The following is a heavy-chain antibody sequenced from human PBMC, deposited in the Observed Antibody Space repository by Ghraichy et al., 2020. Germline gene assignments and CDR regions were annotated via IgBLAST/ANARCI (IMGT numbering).Heavy chain of an antibody. V-gene: IGHV3-23*01. CDR3: AKGQLSDYGDWGLDY. Sequence: GGSLRLSCAASGFTFSSYAMSWVRQAPGKGLEWVSAISGSGGSTYYADSVKGRFTISRDNSKNTLYLQMNSLRAEDTAVYYWAKGQLSDYGDWGLDYWGQGTLVTVSS. CDR1: GFTFSSYA. J-gene: IGHJ4*02. D-gene: IGHD4-17*01. CDR2: ISGSGGST.